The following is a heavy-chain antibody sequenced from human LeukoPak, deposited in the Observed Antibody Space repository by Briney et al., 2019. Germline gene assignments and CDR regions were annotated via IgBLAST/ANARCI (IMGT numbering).Heavy chain of an antibody. CDR3: ARESPVAATGRSWFDS. V-gene: IGHV3-23*01. CDR1: GFTFSSYA. CDR2: ITGGGSTT. J-gene: IGHJ5*01. Sequence: GGSLRLSCAASGFTFSSYAMSWVRQTPGKGLEWVSTITGGGSTTYYADSVKGRFTISRDNSKNTLYLQMNSLRAEDTALYYCARESPVAATGRSWFDSWGQGTLVTVSS. D-gene: IGHD6-13*01.